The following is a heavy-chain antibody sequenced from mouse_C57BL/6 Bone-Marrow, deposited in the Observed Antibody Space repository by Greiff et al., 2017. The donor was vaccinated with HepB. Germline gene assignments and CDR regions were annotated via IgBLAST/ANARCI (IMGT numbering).Heavy chain of an antibody. V-gene: IGHV6-6*01. CDR2: IRNKANNHAT. J-gene: IGHJ4*01. Sequence: EVKVEESGGGLVQPGGSMKLSCAASGFTFSDAWMDWVRQSPEKGLEWVAEIRNKANNHATYYAESVKGRSTISRDDSKSRVDLQMNSLRAEDTGIYYCTPHCGSNYAMDYCDQGTSVTVSS. D-gene: IGHD1-1*01. CDR3: TPHCGSNYAMDY. CDR1: GFTFSDAW.